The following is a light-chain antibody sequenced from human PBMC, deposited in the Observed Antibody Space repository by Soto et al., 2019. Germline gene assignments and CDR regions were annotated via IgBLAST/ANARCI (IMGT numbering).Light chain of an antibody. V-gene: IGKV3-15*01. J-gene: IGKJ1*01. CDR2: SAS. Sequence: EIVMTQSPATLSVSPGERATLSCRASQSVSSDLAWYHQKPGQAPWLLIYSASTRATGIPARFSGSGSGTEFTLTINSLQSEDFAVYFCQQYNNWPRTFGQGTKVDIK. CDR1: QSVSSD. CDR3: QQYNNWPRT.